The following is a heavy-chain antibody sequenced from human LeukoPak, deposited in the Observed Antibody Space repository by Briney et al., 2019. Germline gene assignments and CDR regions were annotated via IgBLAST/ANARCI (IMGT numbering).Heavy chain of an antibody. CDR2: IYYSGST. CDR1: GGSISSSSYY. J-gene: IGHJ4*02. Sequence: KPSETLSLTCTVSGGSISSSSYYWGWIRQPPGKGLEWIGSIYYSGSTYYNPSLKSRVTISVDTSKNQFSLKLSSVTAADTAVYYCASDRYRIAAEGIFDYWGQGTLVTVSS. D-gene: IGHD6-13*01. CDR3: ASDRYRIAAEGIFDY. V-gene: IGHV4-39*07.